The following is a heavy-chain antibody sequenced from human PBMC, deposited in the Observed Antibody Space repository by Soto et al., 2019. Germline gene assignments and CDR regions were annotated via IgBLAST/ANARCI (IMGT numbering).Heavy chain of an antibody. CDR3: ARGIAVAIHAGIDS. CDR2: IYPSGSST. J-gene: IGHJ4*02. CDR1: GYIFTNYY. D-gene: IGHD6-19*01. V-gene: IGHV1-46*01. Sequence: ASVKVSCKASGYIFTNYYIHWVRQAPGQGLEWMGLIYPSGSSTSYTQKFQGRVTMTRDTSTSTVHMEPSSLRAEDTAVYYCARGIAVAIHAGIDSCGQGTLVTVSS.